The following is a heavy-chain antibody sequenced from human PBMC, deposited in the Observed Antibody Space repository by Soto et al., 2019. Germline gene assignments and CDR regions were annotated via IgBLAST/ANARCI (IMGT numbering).Heavy chain of an antibody. J-gene: IGHJ6*02. D-gene: IGHD3-3*01. V-gene: IGHV3-7*01. CDR2: IKQDGSEK. CDR3: ARGPNPQYRTFGVVILPPYYYGMDV. CDR1: GFTFSSYW. Sequence: PGESLKISCAASGFTFSSYWMSWVRQAPGKGLEWVANIKQDGSEKYYVDSVKGRFTISRDNAKNSLYLQMNSLRAEDTAVYYCARGPNPQYRTFGVVILPPYYYGMDVWGQGTTVTVSS.